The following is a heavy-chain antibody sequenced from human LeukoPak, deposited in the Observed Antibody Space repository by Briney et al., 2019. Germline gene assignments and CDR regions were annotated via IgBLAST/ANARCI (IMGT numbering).Heavy chain of an antibody. CDR1: GFTFSSYA. V-gene: IGHV3-23*01. Sequence: GGSLRLSCAASGFTFSSYAMSWVRQAPGKGLEWVSAISGSGGSTYYADSVKGRVTISRDNSKNTLYLQMNSLRAEDTAVYYCAKDVRNSFAAYGMDVWGQGTTVTVSS. J-gene: IGHJ6*02. CDR3: AKDVRNSFAAYGMDV. D-gene: IGHD2-21*01. CDR2: ISGSGGST.